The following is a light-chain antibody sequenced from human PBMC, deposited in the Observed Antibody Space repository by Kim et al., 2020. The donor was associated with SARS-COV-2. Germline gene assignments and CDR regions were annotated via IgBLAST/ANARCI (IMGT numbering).Light chain of an antibody. V-gene: IGKV3-15*01. J-gene: IGKJ2*01. CDR2: GAV. Sequence: SVYPRERATPAWRASQTTTRNLAGYQKKPGQAPRLLIHGAVTRATGVPARFSGSGFGTEFTLTISSLQSEDSAFYYCHQYNHWPYTFGQGTNREI. CDR3: HQYNHWPYT. CDR1: QTTTRN.